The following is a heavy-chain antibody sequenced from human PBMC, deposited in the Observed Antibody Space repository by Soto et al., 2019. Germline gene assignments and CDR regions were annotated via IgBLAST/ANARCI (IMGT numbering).Heavy chain of an antibody. CDR2: IYYSGST. J-gene: IGHJ6*02. CDR3: ARAFPGDAAGNYYGMDG. CDR1: GGSISSYY. Sequence: PSETLSLTCTVSGGSISSYYWSWIRQPPGKGLEWIGYIYYSGSTNYNPSLKSRVTISVDTSKNQFSLKLSSVTAADTAVYYCARAFPGDAAGNYYGMDGWGQGTTVTVSS. V-gene: IGHV4-59*01. D-gene: IGHD6-13*01.